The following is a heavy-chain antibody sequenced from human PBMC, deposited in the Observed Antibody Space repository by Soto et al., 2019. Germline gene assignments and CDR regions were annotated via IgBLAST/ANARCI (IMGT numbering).Heavy chain of an antibody. J-gene: IGHJ4*02. CDR3: ARFGSSWYFDY. Sequence: SETLSLTCTVSGGSISSGDYYWSWIRQPPGKGLEWIGYIYYSGSTYYNPSPKSRVTISVDTSKNQFSLELSSVTAADTAVYYCARFGSSWYFDYWGQGTLVTVSS. V-gene: IGHV4-30-4*01. D-gene: IGHD6-13*01. CDR1: GGSISSGDYY. CDR2: IYYSGST.